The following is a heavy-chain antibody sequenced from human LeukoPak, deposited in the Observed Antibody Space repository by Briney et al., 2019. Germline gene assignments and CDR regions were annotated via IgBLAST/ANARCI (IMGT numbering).Heavy chain of an antibody. V-gene: IGHV4-4*07. D-gene: IGHD6-13*01. Sequence: SETLSLTCTVSGGSISSYYWSWIRQPAGKGLEWIGRIYTSGSTNYNPSLKSRVTMSVDTSKNQFSLKLSSVTAADTAVYYCARDSLAIAAAGSGFDYWGQGTPVTVSS. CDR2: IYTSGST. CDR1: GGSISSYY. J-gene: IGHJ4*02. CDR3: ARDSLAIAAAGSGFDY.